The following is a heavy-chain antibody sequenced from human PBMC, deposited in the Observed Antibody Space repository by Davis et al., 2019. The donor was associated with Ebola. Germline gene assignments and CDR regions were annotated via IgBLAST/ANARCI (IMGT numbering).Heavy chain of an antibody. J-gene: IGHJ4*02. CDR3: AREVYGDYVDY. Sequence: MPSETLSLTCAVYGGSFSGSHWSWIRQPPGKGLEWIGEITYTGNTNYNPSLQSRVTISLDTSKNQFSLTLNSVTAADTAVYYCAREVYGDYVDYWGQGTLVTVSS. V-gene: IGHV4-34*01. CDR2: ITYTGNT. CDR1: GGSFSGSH. D-gene: IGHD4-17*01.